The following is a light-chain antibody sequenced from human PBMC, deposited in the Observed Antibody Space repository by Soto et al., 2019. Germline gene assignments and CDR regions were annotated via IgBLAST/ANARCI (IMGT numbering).Light chain of an antibody. Sequence: SYELTQPPSMSVAPGQTARMTCGGNNIESKSVHWYQQRPGQAPVLVIYYDSDRPSGIPERFSGSNSGNTATLTISRVEAGDEADYYCQVWDSSTDHRVFGGGTKLTVL. V-gene: IGLV3-21*04. CDR2: YDS. CDR1: NIESKS. CDR3: QVWDSSTDHRV. J-gene: IGLJ3*02.